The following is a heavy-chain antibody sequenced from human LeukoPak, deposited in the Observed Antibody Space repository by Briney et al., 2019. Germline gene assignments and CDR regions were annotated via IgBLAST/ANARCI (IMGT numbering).Heavy chain of an antibody. CDR1: GGSISSSSYY. J-gene: IGHJ4*02. CDR2: INHSGST. CDR3: ARVSPAYDSSGYYYSYYFDY. Sequence: SETLSLTCTVSGGSISSSSYYWSWIRQPPGKGLEWIGEINHSGSTNYNPSLKSRVTISVDTSKNQFSLKLSSVTAADTAVYYCARVSPAYDSSGYYYSYYFDYWGQGTLVTVSS. D-gene: IGHD3-22*01. V-gene: IGHV4-39*07.